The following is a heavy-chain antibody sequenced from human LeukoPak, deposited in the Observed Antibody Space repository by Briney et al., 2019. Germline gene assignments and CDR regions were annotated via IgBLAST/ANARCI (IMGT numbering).Heavy chain of an antibody. CDR3: ARYGSGSSYNWFDP. Sequence: PSETLSLTCTVSGGSISSHYWSWIRQPPGQGLEWIGYIYYSGSTNYNPSLKSRVTISVDTSKNQFSLKLSSVTAADTAVYYCARYGSGSSYNWFDPWGQGTLVTVSS. D-gene: IGHD3-10*01. CDR1: GGSISSHY. J-gene: IGHJ5*02. V-gene: IGHV4-59*08. CDR2: IYYSGST.